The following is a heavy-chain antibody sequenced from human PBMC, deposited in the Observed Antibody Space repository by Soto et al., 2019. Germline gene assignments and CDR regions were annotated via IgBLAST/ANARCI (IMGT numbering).Heavy chain of an antibody. Sequence: QITLKESGPALVNPTQTLTLTCTFSGFSLATTGVGVGWIRQPPGKALECLALLYWDDDKRYNPSLRSRLTNTKDISKSHMVLSMTNIDPVDTATQYCAHRRGGHNWYDWDFDYWGQGTLITVSS. J-gene: IGHJ4*02. V-gene: IGHV2-5*02. D-gene: IGHD1-1*01. CDR2: LYWDDDK. CDR1: GFSLATTGVG. CDR3: AHRRGGHNWYDWDFDY.